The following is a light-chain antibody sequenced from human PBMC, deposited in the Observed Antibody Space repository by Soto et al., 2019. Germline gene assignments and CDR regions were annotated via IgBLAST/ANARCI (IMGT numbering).Light chain of an antibody. V-gene: IGKV3-15*01. Sequence: EIVMTQSPVTLSVSPGERATLTCRASQSVSSNLTWYQQKPGQAPSLLIYAAFSMASGIPARFSGSGSGTEFTLTISSLQSEDFAIYYCQQYNNWPLTFGQGTKVDIK. J-gene: IGKJ1*01. CDR1: QSVSSN. CDR3: QQYNNWPLT. CDR2: AAF.